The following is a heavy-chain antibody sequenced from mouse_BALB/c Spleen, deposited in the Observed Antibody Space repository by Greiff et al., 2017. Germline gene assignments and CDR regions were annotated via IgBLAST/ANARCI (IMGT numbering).Heavy chain of an antibody. J-gene: IGHJ4*01. D-gene: IGHD2-3*01. Sequence: QVQLQQSGAELVRPGSSVKISCKASGYAFSSYWMNWVKQRPGQGLEWIGQIYPGDGDTNYNGKFKGKATLTADKSSSTAYMQLSSLTSEDSAVYFCARSRNDGYSYAMDYWGQGTSVTVSS. CDR3: ARSRNDGYSYAMDY. CDR1: GYAFSSYW. CDR2: IYPGDGDT. V-gene: IGHV1-80*01.